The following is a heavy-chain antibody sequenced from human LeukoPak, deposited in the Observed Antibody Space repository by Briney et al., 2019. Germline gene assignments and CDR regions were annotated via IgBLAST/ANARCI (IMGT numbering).Heavy chain of an antibody. D-gene: IGHD4/OR15-4a*01. J-gene: IGHJ4*02. Sequence: SETLSLTCTVPGDSISSYFWSWIRQPPGKGPEWIGYMHNGVHTNYNPSLKSRVTISGDTPKNQFSLKLTSVTAADTAIYYCAATIKRDYGDTNLDYWGQGTLVTVSS. CDR1: GDSISSYF. CDR3: AATIKRDYGDTNLDY. CDR2: MHNGVHT. V-gene: IGHV4-59*01.